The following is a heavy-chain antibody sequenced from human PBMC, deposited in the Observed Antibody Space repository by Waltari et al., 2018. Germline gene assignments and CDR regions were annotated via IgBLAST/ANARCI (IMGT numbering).Heavy chain of an antibody. CDR3: AKELERKPYYYYGWDV. J-gene: IGHJ6*02. D-gene: IGHD1-1*01. CDR1: GFTFSDYA. V-gene: IGHV3-23*01. CDR2: ISNSDDTT. Sequence: EMHLLESGGSLAQPVESLRLSCADSGFTFSDYAMAWVRQAPGQGLEWVSTISNSDDTTSYAESGKGRFTISRENSKSTLFLQMNSLRADDTAIYYCAKELERKPYYYYGWDVWGQGTTVTVSS.